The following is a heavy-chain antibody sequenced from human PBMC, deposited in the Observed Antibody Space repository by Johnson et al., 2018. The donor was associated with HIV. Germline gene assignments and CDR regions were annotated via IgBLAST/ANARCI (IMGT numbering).Heavy chain of an antibody. V-gene: IGHV3-30-3*01. Sequence: QVQLVESGGGVVQPGRSLRLSCAASGFPFSSYAMHWVRQAPGRGLEWVALISFDGNTRFFGDSVQGRFTVPRDNAKNSLYLQMNSLRADDTAVYYCARVLRGYDAFDIWGQGTMVTVSS. D-gene: IGHD6-25*01. CDR2: ISFDGNTR. J-gene: IGHJ3*02. CDR3: ARVLRGYDAFDI. CDR1: GFPFSSYA.